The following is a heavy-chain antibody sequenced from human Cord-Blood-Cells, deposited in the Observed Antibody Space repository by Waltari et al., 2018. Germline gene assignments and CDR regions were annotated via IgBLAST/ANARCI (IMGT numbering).Heavy chain of an antibody. CDR3: ARLGGKRNSSGWYWFDP. V-gene: IGHV4-34*01. CDR1: GGSFSGYY. D-gene: IGHD6-19*01. Sequence: QVQLQQWGAGLLKPSETLSLTCAVYGGSFSGYYWSWIRQPPGEGLEWIGEINHSGSTNYNPSLKSRVTISVDTSKNQFSLKLSSVTAADTAVYYCARLGGKRNSSGWYWFDPWGQGTLVTVSS. J-gene: IGHJ5*02. CDR2: INHSGST.